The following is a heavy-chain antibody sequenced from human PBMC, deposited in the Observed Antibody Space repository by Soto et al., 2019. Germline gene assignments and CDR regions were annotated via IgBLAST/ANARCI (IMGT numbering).Heavy chain of an antibody. V-gene: IGHV3-23*01. CDR3: AKDHYYGSGSSSFDY. D-gene: IGHD3-10*01. CDR1: GFTFSRYA. CDR2: ISGSGGST. J-gene: IGHJ4*02. Sequence: GGSLRLSCAASGFTFSRYAMSWVRQAPGKGLEWVSAISGSGGSTYYADSVKGRFTISRDNSKNTLYLQMNSLRAEDTAVYYCAKDHYYGSGSSSFDYWGQGTLVTVSS.